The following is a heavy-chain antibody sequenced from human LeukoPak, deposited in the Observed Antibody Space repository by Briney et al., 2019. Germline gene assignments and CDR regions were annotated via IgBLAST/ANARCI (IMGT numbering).Heavy chain of an antibody. CDR1: GFTFSSYA. J-gene: IGHJ6*03. Sequence: GGSLRLSRAASGFTFSSYAMHWVRQAPGKGLEWVAVISYDGSNKYYADSVKGRFTISRDNAKNSLYLQMNSLRAEDTAVYYCSTNYYMDVWGKGTTVTVSS. V-gene: IGHV3-30-3*01. CDR2: ISYDGSNK. CDR3: STNYYMDV.